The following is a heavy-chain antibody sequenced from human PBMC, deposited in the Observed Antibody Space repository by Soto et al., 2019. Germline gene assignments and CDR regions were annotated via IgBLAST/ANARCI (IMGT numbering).Heavy chain of an antibody. J-gene: IGHJ6*02. V-gene: IGHV3-33*01. Sequence: QVQLVESGGGVVQPGRSLTLSCAASGFTFSSYGMHWVRQAPGKGLEWVAVIWYDGSYKYYADSVKGRFTISRDNSKNTMYRQMNSLRAEDTAVYYCASDPYGSAHYGMDVWGQGTKVTVSS. CDR3: ASDPYGSAHYGMDV. CDR2: IWYDGSYK. D-gene: IGHD3-10*01. CDR1: GFTFSSYG.